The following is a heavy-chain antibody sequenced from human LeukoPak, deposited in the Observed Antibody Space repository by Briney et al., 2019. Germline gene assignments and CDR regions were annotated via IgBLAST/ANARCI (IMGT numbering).Heavy chain of an antibody. V-gene: IGHV4-59*08. D-gene: IGHD5-18*01. CDR2: IYYSGST. J-gene: IGHJ5*02. Sequence: SETLSLTCTVSGGSISSYYWSWIRQPPGKGLERIGYIYYSGSTNYNPSLKSRVTISVDTSKNQFSLKLSSVTAADTAVYYCARRRGYSYGYEPTGWFDPWGQGTLVTVSS. CDR3: ARRRGYSYGYEPTGWFDP. CDR1: GGSISSYY.